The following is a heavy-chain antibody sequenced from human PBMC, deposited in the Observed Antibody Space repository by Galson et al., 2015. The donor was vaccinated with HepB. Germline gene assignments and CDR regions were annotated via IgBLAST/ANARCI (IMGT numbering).Heavy chain of an antibody. CDR3: ARDGGLPHRDFDY. Sequence: SLRLSCAASGFTFSSYSMNWVRQAPGKGLEWVSSISSSSSYIYYADSVKGRFTISRDNAKNSLYLQMNSLRAEDTAVYYCARDGGLPHRDFDYWGQGTLVTVSS. J-gene: IGHJ4*02. CDR1: GFTFSSYS. D-gene: IGHD1-26*01. CDR2: ISSSSSYI. V-gene: IGHV3-21*01.